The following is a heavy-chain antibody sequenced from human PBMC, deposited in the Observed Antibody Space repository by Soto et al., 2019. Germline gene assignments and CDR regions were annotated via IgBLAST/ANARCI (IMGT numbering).Heavy chain of an antibody. J-gene: IGHJ6*02. Sequence: SETLSLTCTVSGGSISSGGYYWSWIRQHPGKGLEWIGYIYYSGSTYYNPSLKSRVTISVDTSKNQFSLKLSSVTAADTAVYYCARARGSVLRLLEWFLMAVWGQGTRVTVSS. CDR1: GGSISSGGYY. CDR2: IYYSGST. CDR3: ARARGSVLRLLEWFLMAV. V-gene: IGHV4-31*03. D-gene: IGHD3-3*01.